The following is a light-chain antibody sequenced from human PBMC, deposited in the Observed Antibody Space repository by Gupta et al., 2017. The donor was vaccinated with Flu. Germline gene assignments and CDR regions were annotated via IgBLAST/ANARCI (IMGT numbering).Light chain of an antibody. Sequence: ETVLTQSPAFQSVTPKETVTITCRASDGIGSNLYWFQQKAQQAPKLLIKYASEFGTGVPSRFSGSRSGTDYTLTIHGLEAEDAATYYCQHTNSLRKIFGQGTKVEIK. CDR2: YAS. CDR1: DGIGSN. J-gene: IGKJ2*01. CDR3: QHTNSLRKI. V-gene: IGKV6-21*01.